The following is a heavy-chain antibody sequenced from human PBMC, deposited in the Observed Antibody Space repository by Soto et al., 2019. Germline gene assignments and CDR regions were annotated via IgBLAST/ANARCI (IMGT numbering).Heavy chain of an antibody. CDR3: ARGGRAVFGYYYGMEV. J-gene: IGHJ6*02. D-gene: IGHD3-16*01. V-gene: IGHV1-69*13. CDR1: GGTFSSYA. Sequence: GXSVKVSCKASGGTFSSYAIRWVRQAPGQGLEWMGGIIPIFGTANYAQKFQVRVTITADESTSTAYMELSSLRSEDTAVYYCARGGRAVFGYYYGMEVWGQGTTVTVSS. CDR2: IIPIFGTA.